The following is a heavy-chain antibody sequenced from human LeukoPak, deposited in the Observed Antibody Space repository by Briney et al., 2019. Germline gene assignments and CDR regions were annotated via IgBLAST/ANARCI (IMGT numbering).Heavy chain of an antibody. CDR1: GASFNDYY. V-gene: IGHV4-34*01. CDR2: INHSGST. J-gene: IGHJ4*02. D-gene: IGHD2-21*02. CDR3: ARGEEHIVVVTAIRGGYYFDY. Sequence: SETLSLTCVVSGASFNDYYWSWMRQPPGTGLEWIGEINHSGSTNYNPSLKSRVTISVDTSKNQFSLKLSSVTAADTAVYYCARGEEHIVVVTAIRGGYYFDYWGQGTLVTVSS.